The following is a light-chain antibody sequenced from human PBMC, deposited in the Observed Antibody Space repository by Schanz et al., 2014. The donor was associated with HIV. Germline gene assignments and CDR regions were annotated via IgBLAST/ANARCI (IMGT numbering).Light chain of an antibody. V-gene: IGKV1-8*01. CDR1: QGISTY. CDR2: GTS. CDR3: QQYNTYWT. J-gene: IGKJ1*01. Sequence: AIRMTQSPSSFSASTGDRVTISCRASQGISTYLAWYQQKPGKAPKLLIYGTSTLQSGVPSRFSGSGSETDFTLTIGCLQSEDFATYYCQQYNTYWTFGQGTKVEIK.